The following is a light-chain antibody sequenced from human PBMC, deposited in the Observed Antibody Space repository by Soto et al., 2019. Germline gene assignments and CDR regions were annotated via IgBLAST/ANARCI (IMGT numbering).Light chain of an antibody. J-gene: IGKJ5*01. V-gene: IGKV3-15*01. CDR2: GAS. CDR1: QSVSSN. CDR3: QQYNNWPSVT. Sequence: EIVMMQSPATLSVSPGERVTLSCRASQSVSSNLAWYQQKSGQAPRLLIYGASTRATGIPARFSGSGSGTEFTLTISSLQSEDFAIYYCQQYNNWPSVTFGQGTRLEIK.